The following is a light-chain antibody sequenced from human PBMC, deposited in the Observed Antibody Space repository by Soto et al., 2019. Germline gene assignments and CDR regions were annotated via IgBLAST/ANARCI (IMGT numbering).Light chain of an antibody. CDR1: QDIKSY. J-gene: IGKJ5*01. CDR2: PAS. Sequence: DIQLTQSPSFLSTSVGDRVTIACRASQDIKSYLAWYQQKPGKAPKLLIYPASTLQSGVPSRFSGSGSGTEFTLTISSLQPEDFATYHCQQVNDYPITFGQGTRL. CDR3: QQVNDYPIT. V-gene: IGKV1-9*01.